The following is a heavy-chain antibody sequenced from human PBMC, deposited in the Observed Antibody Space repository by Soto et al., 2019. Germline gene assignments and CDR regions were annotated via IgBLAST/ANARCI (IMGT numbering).Heavy chain of an antibody. Sequence: GSLRLSCAASGLSFGDYSMNWVRQAPGKGLEWVSSIRSSSIYKHYTDSVKGRFTVSRDNDKNLLYLEMDSLRPEATAMYYCARHISNFRYYYYAMDVWGQGTTVTVSS. CDR1: GLSFGDYS. CDR3: ARHISNFRYYYYAMDV. V-gene: IGHV3-21*06. D-gene: IGHD4-4*01. J-gene: IGHJ6*02. CDR2: IRSSSIYK.